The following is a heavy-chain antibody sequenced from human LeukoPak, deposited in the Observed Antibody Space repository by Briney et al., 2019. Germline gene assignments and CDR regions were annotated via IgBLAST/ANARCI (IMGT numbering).Heavy chain of an antibody. V-gene: IGHV1-2*02. CDR3: AREDRRDGYNWVDY. CDR1: GYTFTDYY. J-gene: IGHJ4*02. D-gene: IGHD5-24*01. Sequence: GASVKVSCKASGYTFTDYYLHWVRQAPGQGLEWMGWINPKTGGTSYAQKFQGRVTMTRNTSISTAYMELSSLRSEDTAVYYCAREDRRDGYNWVDYWGQGTLVTVSS. CDR2: INPKTGGT.